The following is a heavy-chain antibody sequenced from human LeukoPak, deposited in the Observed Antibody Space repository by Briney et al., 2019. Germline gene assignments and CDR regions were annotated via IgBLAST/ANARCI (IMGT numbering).Heavy chain of an antibody. D-gene: IGHD5-12*01. CDR1: GFTFSSYS. Sequence: GGSLRLSCAASGFTFSSYSMHWVRQAPGTGLEWVSYIGRSNSTIYYADSVKGRFTISRDNAKNSLYLQMNSLRAEDTAVYYCARQYSGSEYWGQGTLVTVSS. CDR2: IGRSNSTI. CDR3: ARQYSGSEY. V-gene: IGHV3-48*01. J-gene: IGHJ4*02.